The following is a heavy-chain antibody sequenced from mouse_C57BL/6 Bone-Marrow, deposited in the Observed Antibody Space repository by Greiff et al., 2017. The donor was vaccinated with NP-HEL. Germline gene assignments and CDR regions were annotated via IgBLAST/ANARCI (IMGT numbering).Heavy chain of an antibody. CDR3: ARHYGNYVDYAMDY. CDR1: GFTFSDYY. J-gene: IGHJ4*01. D-gene: IGHD2-1*01. CDR2: ISNGGGST. V-gene: IGHV5-12*01. Sequence: EVQVVESGGGLVQPGGSLKLSCAASGFTFSDYYMYWVRQTPEKRLEWVAYISNGGGSTYYPDTVKGRFTISRDNAKNTLYLQMSRLKSEDTAMYYCARHYGNYVDYAMDYWGQGTSVTVSS.